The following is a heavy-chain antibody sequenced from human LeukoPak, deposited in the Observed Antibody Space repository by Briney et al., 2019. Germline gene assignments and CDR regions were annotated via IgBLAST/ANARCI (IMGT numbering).Heavy chain of an antibody. J-gene: IGHJ4*02. CDR3: ATLQYFDWLSVGNY. CDR1: GFMFVSYA. CDR2: ISGGGVNT. V-gene: IGHV3-23*01. D-gene: IGHD3-9*01. Sequence: GGSLRLSCEASGFMFVSYAMSWVRQAPGKGLEWVSVISGGGVNTNYADSVMRRFTIPRDNSKNTVYLQINSQRAEDTALYYCATLQYFDWLSVGNYWGQGTLVTVSS.